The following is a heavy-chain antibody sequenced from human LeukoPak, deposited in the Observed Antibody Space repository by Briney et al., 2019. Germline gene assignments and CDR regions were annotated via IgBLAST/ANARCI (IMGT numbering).Heavy chain of an antibody. Sequence: GGSLRLSCAASGFTFGSYSMNWVRQAPGEGLEWVSSISSSSSYIYYADSVKGRFTMSRDNAKNSLYLQMNSLRAEDTAVYYCVTRPDVGMDVWGQGTTVTVSS. CDR3: VTRPDVGMDV. CDR1: GFTFGSYS. V-gene: IGHV3-21*01. D-gene: IGHD6-6*01. J-gene: IGHJ6*02. CDR2: ISSSSSYI.